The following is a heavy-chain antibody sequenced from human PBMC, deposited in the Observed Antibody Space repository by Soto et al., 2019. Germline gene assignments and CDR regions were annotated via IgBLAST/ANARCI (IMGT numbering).Heavy chain of an antibody. CDR3: AGGRCGDY. CDR1: GYGFTTYG. J-gene: IGHJ4*02. CDR2: ISAHNGNT. V-gene: IGHV1-18*01. Sequence: QVHLVQSGAEVKKPGASVKVSCKGSGYGFTTYGITWVRQAPGQGLEWMAWISAHNGNTNYAQKLQGRVTVTRDTSTRTAYMELRSLRSDDAAVYYCAGGRCGDYWGQGGLVTVSS.